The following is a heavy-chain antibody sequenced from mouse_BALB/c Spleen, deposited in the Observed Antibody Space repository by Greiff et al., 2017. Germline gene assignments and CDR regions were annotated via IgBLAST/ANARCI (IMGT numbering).Heavy chain of an antibody. V-gene: IGHV1-14*01. J-gene: IGHJ2*01. CDR1: GYTFTSYV. CDR2: INPYNDGT. CDR3: AREGTTVVAPLDY. Sequence: VQLKESGPELVKPGASVKMSCKASGYTFTSYVMHWVKQKPGQGLEWIGYINPYNDGTKYNEKFKGKATLTSDKSSSTAYMELSSLTSEDSAVYYCAREGTTVVAPLDYWGQGTTLTVSS. D-gene: IGHD1-1*01.